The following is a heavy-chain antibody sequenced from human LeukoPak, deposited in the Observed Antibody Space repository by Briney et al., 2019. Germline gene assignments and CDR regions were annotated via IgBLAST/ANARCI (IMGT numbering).Heavy chain of an antibody. CDR2: IFHSGST. D-gene: IGHD4-17*01. V-gene: IGHV4-4*02. CDR1: GGSISSSNW. Sequence: SGTLSLTCAVSGGSISSSNWWSWVRQPPGKGLEWIGEIFHSGSTTYNPSLKSRVTISVDKSKNQFPVKLRSVTAADAAVYFCTSRLDDHGSFDYWGQGTLVTVSS. CDR3: TSRLDDHGSFDY. J-gene: IGHJ4*02.